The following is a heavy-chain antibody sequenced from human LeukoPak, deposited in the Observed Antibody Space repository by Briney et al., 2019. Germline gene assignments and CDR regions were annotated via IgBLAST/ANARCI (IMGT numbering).Heavy chain of an antibody. J-gene: IGHJ6*02. V-gene: IGHV3-49*04. CDR1: GFTFGDHG. D-gene: IGHD5-18*01. CDR2: IRSKAYGGTT. Sequence: GGSLRLSCPASGFTFGDHGMSWVRQAPGKGLEWVGFIRSKAYGGTTEYAASVKGRFTISRDDSKSIAYLQMNSLKTEDTAVYYCSRGPIQLWLHNAMDVWGQGTTVTVSS. CDR3: SRGPIQLWLHNAMDV.